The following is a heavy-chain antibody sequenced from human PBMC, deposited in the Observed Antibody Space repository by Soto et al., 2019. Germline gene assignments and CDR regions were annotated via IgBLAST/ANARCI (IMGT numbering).Heavy chain of an antibody. D-gene: IGHD1-26*01. Sequence: TGGSLRLSCAASGFNFSTYAMDWVRQAPGKGLEWVAVMSYDGSNTYYADSVKGRFTISRDNSKNTLYLQMNSLRPADTGVYYCAKRKRGAPVSYFDFWGQGTLVTVSS. V-gene: IGHV3-30*18. CDR3: AKRKRGAPVSYFDF. CDR2: MSYDGSNT. CDR1: GFNFSTYA. J-gene: IGHJ4*02.